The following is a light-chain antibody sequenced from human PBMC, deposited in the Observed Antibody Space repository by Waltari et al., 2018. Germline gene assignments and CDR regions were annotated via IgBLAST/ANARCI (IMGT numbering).Light chain of an antibody. J-gene: IGKJ2*01. Sequence: EVVLTQSPGTLSLSPGERATLSCRASQSVRRSRIAWYLHRPGQAPRLLIYGASGRATGIPARFSGSGSGTDFSLTISRVEPEDFAVYYCQQFGSSVMYTFGQGTKLEIK. CDR2: GAS. V-gene: IGKV3-20*01. CDR3: QQFGSSVMYT. CDR1: QSVRRSR.